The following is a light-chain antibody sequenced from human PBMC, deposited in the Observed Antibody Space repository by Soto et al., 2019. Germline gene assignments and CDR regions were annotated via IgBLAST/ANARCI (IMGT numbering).Light chain of an antibody. CDR3: MQVTHVPHT. CDR2: KVS. CDR1: QSLVYSDGDTY. Sequence: DVVLTQTSLSSPVALGQSASISCRSSQSLVYSDGDTYLSWLHQRPGQPPRLLIYKVSNRFSGVPDRFTGSGAGTDFTLKISRVEADDVGVYYCMQVTHVPHTFGQGTKLEIK. J-gene: IGKJ2*01. V-gene: IGKV2-24*01.